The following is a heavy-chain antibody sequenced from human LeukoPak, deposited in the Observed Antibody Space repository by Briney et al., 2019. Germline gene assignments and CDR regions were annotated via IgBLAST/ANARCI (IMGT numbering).Heavy chain of an antibody. CDR1: GFTFSRYW. D-gene: IGHD3-22*01. CDR3: ASSSGGFNWFDP. V-gene: IGHV3-74*01. CDR2: INSDGSST. J-gene: IGHJ5*02. Sequence: GGSLRLSCAASGFTFSRYWMHWVRQAPGKGLVWVSRINSDGSSTNYANSVKGRFTISRDNAKNTLYLQMNSLRVEDTAVYYCASSSGGFNWFDPWGQGTLVTVSS.